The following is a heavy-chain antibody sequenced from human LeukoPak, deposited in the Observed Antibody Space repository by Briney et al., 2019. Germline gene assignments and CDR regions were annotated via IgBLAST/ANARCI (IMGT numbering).Heavy chain of an antibody. Sequence: ASVKVSCKASGYTFTNYGINWVRQAPGQGPEWMGWISAYNGNTNYAQKLQGRVTMTTDTSTSTAYMELRSLRSEDTAVYYCARDPFPAYDSSGYYEDWGQGTLVTVSS. J-gene: IGHJ4*02. CDR1: GYTFTNYG. D-gene: IGHD3-22*01. CDR3: ARDPFPAYDSSGYYED. CDR2: ISAYNGNT. V-gene: IGHV1-18*01.